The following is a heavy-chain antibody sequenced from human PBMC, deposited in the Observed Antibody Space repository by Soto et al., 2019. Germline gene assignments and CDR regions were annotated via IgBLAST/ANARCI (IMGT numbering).Heavy chain of an antibody. CDR3: ARRFDY. V-gene: IGHV4-34*01. J-gene: IGHJ4*02. CDR1: GEPLSGYY. CDR2: ISHTGST. Sequence: QVQLQQWGAGLLKPSETLSLTCAVYGEPLSGYYWIWIRQPPGKGLEWIGEISHTGSTSYNPSLKSRVAMSIDTSKNQFSLRLNSMTAADTAVYYCARRFDYWGQGTLVTVSS.